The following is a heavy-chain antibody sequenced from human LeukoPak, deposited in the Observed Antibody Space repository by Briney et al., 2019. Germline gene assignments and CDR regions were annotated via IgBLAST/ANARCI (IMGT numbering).Heavy chain of an antibody. J-gene: IGHJ6*02. Sequence: ASVKVSCKASGYTFTSYGISWVRQAPGQGLEWMGWISAYNGNTNYAQKLQGRVTMTTDTSTSTAYMELRSLRSDDTAVCYCASGVEVVPAVYYYGMDVWGQGTTVTVSS. CDR2: ISAYNGNT. D-gene: IGHD2-2*01. CDR1: GYTFTSYG. V-gene: IGHV1-18*01. CDR3: ASGVEVVPAVYYYGMDV.